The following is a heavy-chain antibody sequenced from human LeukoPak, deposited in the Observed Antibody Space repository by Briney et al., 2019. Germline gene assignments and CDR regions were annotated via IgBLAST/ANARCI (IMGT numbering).Heavy chain of an antibody. CDR3: ARAVPKLGSSSGNYYYYYYMDV. CDR1: GGSISSYY. CDR2: INHSGST. D-gene: IGHD6-13*01. Sequence: SETLSLTCTVSGGSISSYYWSWIRQPPGKGLEWIGEINHSGSTNYNPSLKSRVTISVDTSKNQFSLKLSSVTAADTAVYYCARAVPKLGSSSGNYYYYYYMDVWGKGTTVTVSS. V-gene: IGHV4-34*01. J-gene: IGHJ6*03.